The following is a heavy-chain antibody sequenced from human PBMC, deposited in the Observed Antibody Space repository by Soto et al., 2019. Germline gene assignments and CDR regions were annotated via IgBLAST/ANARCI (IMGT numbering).Heavy chain of an antibody. CDR1: EFTFSSYA. CDR3: AKAPTNEGSGSYYYY. Sequence: EVQLLESGGGLVQPGGSLRLSCAASEFTFSSYAMSWVRQAPGKGLEWVSAISGSGGSTYYADSVKGRFTISRDNSKNTLYVQMNSLRAEDTAVYYCAKAPTNEGSGSYYYYWGQGTLVTVSS. J-gene: IGHJ4*02. D-gene: IGHD3-10*01. CDR2: ISGSGGST. V-gene: IGHV3-23*01.